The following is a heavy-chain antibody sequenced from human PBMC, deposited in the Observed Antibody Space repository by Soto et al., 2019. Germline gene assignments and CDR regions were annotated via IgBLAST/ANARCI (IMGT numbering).Heavy chain of an antibody. J-gene: IGHJ4*01. CDR3: ARDQAYSSAV. CDR1: GFDFTNSW. CDR2: VNRDGSIT. Sequence: EVQLVESGGGLVQPGGSLRLSCAASGFDFTNSWMHWVRQAPGKGLVWVSHVNRDGSITTYADSVNGRFTISRDNDKNTVYLQMNSLRVEYTAVSYFARDQAYSSAVWGHGTLVT. V-gene: IGHV3-74*01. D-gene: IGHD2-21*01.